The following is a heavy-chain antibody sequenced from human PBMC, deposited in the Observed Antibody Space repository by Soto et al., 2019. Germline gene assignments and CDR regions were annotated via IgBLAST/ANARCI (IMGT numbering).Heavy chain of an antibody. CDR2: IFSNRDT. V-gene: IGHV3-66*01. CDR1: GFTVSNNY. CDR3: ARDGTYNWV. D-gene: IGHD1-1*01. Sequence: ELQLVASGGGLVQPGGSLRLSCAASGFTVSNNYVRWVRQTPGKGLEWVSLIFSNRDTRYADSVKGRFTMSADSSSNTLYLQMNSLSVEDTAVYYCARDGTYNWVGGQGIHVTVYS. J-gene: IGHJ4*02.